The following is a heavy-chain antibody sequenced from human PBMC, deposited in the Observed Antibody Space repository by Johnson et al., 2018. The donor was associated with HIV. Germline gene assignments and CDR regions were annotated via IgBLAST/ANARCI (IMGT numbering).Heavy chain of an antibody. V-gene: IGHV3-23*04. CDR1: GLTFSRFA. J-gene: IGHJ3*02. CDR2: ISGSGGST. D-gene: IGHD3/OR15-3a*01. CDR3: AKWTPSLRPAFDI. Sequence: VQLVESGGGLVQPGGSLRLSCAASGLTFSRFAMSWVRQAPGKGLECVSVISGSGGSTYDADSVKGRFTISRNNSKNTLYLQMNSLRAEDTAVYYCAKWTPSLRPAFDIWGQGTMVTVSS.